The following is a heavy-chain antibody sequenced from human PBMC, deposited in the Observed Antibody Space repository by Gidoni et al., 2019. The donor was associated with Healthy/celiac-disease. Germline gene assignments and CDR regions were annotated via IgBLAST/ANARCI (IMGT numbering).Heavy chain of an antibody. Sequence: GQLVQSGAEVKKPGSSVTVSCKASGGTFSSYAISWVRQAPGQGLEWMGGIIPIFGTANYAQKFQGRVTITADESTSTAYMELSSMRSEDTAVYYCARASVLRYFVGTGAFDIWGQGTMVTVSS. CDR2: IIPIFGTA. D-gene: IGHD3-9*01. V-gene: IGHV1-69*01. CDR3: ARASVLRYFVGTGAFDI. J-gene: IGHJ3*02. CDR1: GGTFSSYA.